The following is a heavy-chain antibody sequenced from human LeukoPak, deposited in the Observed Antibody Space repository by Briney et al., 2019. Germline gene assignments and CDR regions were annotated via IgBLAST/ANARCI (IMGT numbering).Heavy chain of an antibody. D-gene: IGHD2-2*02. CDR1: GYTFTSYG. J-gene: IGHJ6*02. V-gene: IGHV1-18*01. CDR2: ISAYNGNT. CDR3: ARDCSSTSCYTYYYYYGMDV. Sequence: ASVKVSCKASGYTFTSYGISWVRQAPGQGLEWMGWISAYNGNTNYAQKLQGRVTMTTDTSKSTAYMELRSLRSDDTAVYYCARDCSSTSCYTYYYYYGMDVWGQGTTVTVSS.